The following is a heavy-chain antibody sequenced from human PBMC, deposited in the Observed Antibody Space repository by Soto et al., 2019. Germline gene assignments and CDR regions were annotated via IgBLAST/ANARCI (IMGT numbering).Heavy chain of an antibody. J-gene: IGHJ4*02. Sequence: SETLSLTCTVSGGSISSGDYYWSWIRQPPGKGLEWIGYIYYSGSTYYNPSLKSRVTISVDTSKNQFSLKLSSVTAADTAVYYCARGRVGDSSGSTYWGQGTLVTVSS. D-gene: IGHD3-22*01. CDR2: IYYSGST. CDR3: ARGRVGDSSGSTY. CDR1: GGSISSGDYY. V-gene: IGHV4-30-4*01.